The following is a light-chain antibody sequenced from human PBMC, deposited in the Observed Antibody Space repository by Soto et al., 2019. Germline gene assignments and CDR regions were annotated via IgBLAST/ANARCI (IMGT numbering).Light chain of an antibody. J-gene: IGKJ4*01. CDR3: QQYDSPPLT. Sequence: EIGLTQSPGTLSLSPGERATLSCRASQSVSSSYLAWYQQKPGQAPRLLIYGASSRATGIPDRFSGSGSGTDFTITISRLEPEDFAVYYGQQYDSPPLTCGGGTKVEIK. CDR1: QSVSSSY. V-gene: IGKV3-20*01. CDR2: GAS.